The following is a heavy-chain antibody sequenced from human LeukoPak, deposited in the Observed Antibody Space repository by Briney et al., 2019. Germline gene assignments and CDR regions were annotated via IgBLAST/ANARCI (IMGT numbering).Heavy chain of an antibody. D-gene: IGHD5-18*01. CDR3: AGNTAMGLYGMDV. CDR1: GGSISSSSYY. V-gene: IGHV4-39*07. CDR2: IYYSGST. Sequence: PSETLSLTCTVSGGSISSSSYYWGWIRQPPGKGLEWIGIIYYSGSTYYNPSLKSRVTISVDTSKNQFSLKLSSVTAADTAVYYCAGNTAMGLYGMDVWGQGTTVTVSS. J-gene: IGHJ6*02.